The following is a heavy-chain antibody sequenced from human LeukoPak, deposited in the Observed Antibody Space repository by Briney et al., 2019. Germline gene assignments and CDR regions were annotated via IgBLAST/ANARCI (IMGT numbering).Heavy chain of an antibody. V-gene: IGHV1-18*04. CDR3: ARAGRPGSRVPYYYYYYMDV. D-gene: IGHD1-1*01. J-gene: IGHJ6*03. Sequence: GASVKVSCKASGYTFTGYYMHWVRQAPGQGLEWMGWISSYNGNTNYAQKLQGRVTMTTDPSTSTAFMELRNLRSDDTAVYYCARAGRPGSRVPYYYYYYMDVWGKGTTVTVSS. CDR2: ISSYNGNT. CDR1: GYTFTGYY.